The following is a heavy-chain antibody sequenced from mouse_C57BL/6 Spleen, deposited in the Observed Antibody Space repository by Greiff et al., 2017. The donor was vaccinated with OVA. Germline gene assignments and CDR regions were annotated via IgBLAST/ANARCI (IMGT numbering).Heavy chain of an antibody. J-gene: IGHJ4*01. CDR2: IYPGSGST. V-gene: IGHV1-55*01. D-gene: IGHD1-1*01. CDR3: ARKLRYAMDY. CDR1: GYTFTSYW. Sequence: QVHVKQPGAELVKPGASVKMSCTASGYTFTSYWITWVKQRPGQGLEWIGDIYPGSGSTNYNEKFKSKATLTVDTSSSTAYMQLSSLTSEDSAVYYCARKLRYAMDYWGQGTSVTVSS.